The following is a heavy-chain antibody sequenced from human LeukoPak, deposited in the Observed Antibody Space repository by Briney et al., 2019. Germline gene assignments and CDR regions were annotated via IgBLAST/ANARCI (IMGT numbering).Heavy chain of an antibody. CDR2: IRYDGSNK. V-gene: IGHV3-30*02. D-gene: IGHD2-21*02. CDR3: AKPHECGDCYSDHAFDI. Sequence: GGSLRLSCAVSGFTFNRYWMSWVRQAPGKGLEWVAFIRYDGSNKYYADSVKGRFTISRDNSKNTLYLQMNSLRAEDTAVYYCAKPHECGDCYSDHAFDIWGQGTMVTVSS. J-gene: IGHJ3*02. CDR1: GFTFNRYW.